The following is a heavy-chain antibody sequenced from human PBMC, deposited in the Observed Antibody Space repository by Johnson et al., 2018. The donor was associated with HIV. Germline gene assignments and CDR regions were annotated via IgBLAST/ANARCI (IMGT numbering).Heavy chain of an antibody. CDR2: IKQDGSEK. D-gene: IGHD1-1*01. J-gene: IGHJ3*02. Sequence: EMQLVESGGGLVQPGGSLTLSCAASGFTFSSYWMSWVRQAPGKGLEWVANIKQDGSEKYYVDSVNGRFTISRDNAKNSLYLQMNSLRAEDTAVYYCARVMEPRDAFDIWGQGTMVTVSS. CDR3: ARVMEPRDAFDI. V-gene: IGHV3-7*05. CDR1: GFTFSSYW.